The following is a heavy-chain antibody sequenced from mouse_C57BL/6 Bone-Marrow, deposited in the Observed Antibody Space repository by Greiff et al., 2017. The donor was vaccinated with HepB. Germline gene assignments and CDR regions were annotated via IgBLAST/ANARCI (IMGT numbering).Heavy chain of an antibody. CDR2: ISDGGSYT. CDR1: GFTFSSYA. CDR3: ARDGTAY. J-gene: IGHJ3*01. V-gene: IGHV5-4*01. D-gene: IGHD4-1*01. Sequence: EVKVVESGGGLVKPGGSLKLSCAASGFTFSSYAMSWVRQTPEKRLEWVATISDGGSYTYYPDNVKGRFTISRDNAKNNLYLQMSHLKSEDTAMYYCARDGTAYWGQGTLVTVSA.